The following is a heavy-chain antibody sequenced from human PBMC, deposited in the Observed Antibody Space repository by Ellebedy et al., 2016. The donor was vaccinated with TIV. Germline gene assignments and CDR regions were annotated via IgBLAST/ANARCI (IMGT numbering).Heavy chain of an antibody. V-gene: IGHV4-34*01. CDR2: INHSGST. Sequence: SETLSLTCAVYGGSFSVYYWIWIRQPPGKGLEWIGDINHSGSTNYNPSLKSRVTISVDTSKNQFSLKLSSVTAADTAVYYCARAEYYYDSSGFDPWGQGTLVTVSS. J-gene: IGHJ5*02. D-gene: IGHD3-22*01. CDR1: GGSFSVYY. CDR3: ARAEYYYDSSGFDP.